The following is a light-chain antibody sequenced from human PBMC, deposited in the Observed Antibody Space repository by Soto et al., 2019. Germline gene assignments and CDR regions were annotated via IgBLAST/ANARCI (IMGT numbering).Light chain of an antibody. J-gene: IGLJ1*01. CDR1: SSDVGGYNY. CDR3: SSYTSSSTLV. CDR2: DVS. V-gene: IGLV2-14*01. Sequence: QSALTQPASVSGSPGQSITISCTGTSSDVGGYNYVSWYQQHPGKAPKLMIYDVSNRPSGVSNRFSGSKSGNTDSLTISGLQADDEADYYCSSYTSSSTLVFGTGTKLTVL.